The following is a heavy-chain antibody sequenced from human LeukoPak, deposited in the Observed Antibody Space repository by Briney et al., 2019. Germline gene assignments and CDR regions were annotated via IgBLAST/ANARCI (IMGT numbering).Heavy chain of an antibody. V-gene: IGHV3-23*01. Sequence: PGVSLRLSCAASGFTFSSYAMSGVRQAPGKGLEGVSAISGSGGSTYYADSVKVRFTISRDNSKNTLYLKMNSLRAEDTAVYYCAKDASWYRYGYGDYWGQGTLVTVSS. CDR3: AKDASWYRYGYGDY. D-gene: IGHD5-18*01. J-gene: IGHJ4*02. CDR1: GFTFSSYA. CDR2: ISGSGGST.